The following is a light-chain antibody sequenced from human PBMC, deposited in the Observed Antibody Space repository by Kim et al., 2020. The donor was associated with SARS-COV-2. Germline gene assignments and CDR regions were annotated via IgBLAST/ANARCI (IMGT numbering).Light chain of an antibody. Sequence: EIVMTQSPATLSVSPGERATLSCRASQRVSSKLAWYQQKPGQAPRLLIYGASTRATGLPARFSGSGSGTEFTLTINSLQSEDFAVYYCQQYNNWPYTSGQGTKLEI. CDR2: GAS. V-gene: IGKV3-15*01. CDR3: QQYNNWPYT. J-gene: IGKJ2*01. CDR1: QRVSSK.